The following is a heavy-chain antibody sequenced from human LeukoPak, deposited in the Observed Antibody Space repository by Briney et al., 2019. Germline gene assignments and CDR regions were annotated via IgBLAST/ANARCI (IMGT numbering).Heavy chain of an antibody. D-gene: IGHD3-10*01. CDR1: GFTFSSYA. CDR3: ARDVPFGGV. J-gene: IGHJ6*02. Sequence: GGSLRLSCAASGFTFSSYAMHWVRQAPGKGLEWVANIKQDGSEKNYVGSVKGRFTIFRDDAKKSLYLQMNSLRAEDTAVYYCARDVPFGGVWGQGTTVTVSS. V-gene: IGHV3-7*03. CDR2: IKQDGSEK.